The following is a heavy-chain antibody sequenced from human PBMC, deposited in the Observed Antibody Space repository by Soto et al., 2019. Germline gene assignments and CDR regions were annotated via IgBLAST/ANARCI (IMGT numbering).Heavy chain of an antibody. CDR2: INTGNGNT. J-gene: IGHJ4*02. V-gene: IGHV1-3*04. CDR3: VRGIKTTWYDGFDY. Sequence: ASVKVSCKASGYTFTSFALHWVRQAPGQSLEWMGWINTGNGNTKYSQKFQGRVAITRDASASTAYMELSSLGSEDTAVFYCVRGIKTTWYDGFDYWGQGTPVTVSS. CDR1: GYTFTSFA. D-gene: IGHD3-16*01.